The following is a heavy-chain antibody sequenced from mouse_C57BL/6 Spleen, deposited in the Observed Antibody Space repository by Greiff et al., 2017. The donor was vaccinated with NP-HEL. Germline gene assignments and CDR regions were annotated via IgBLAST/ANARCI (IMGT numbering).Heavy chain of an antibody. D-gene: IGHD1-1*01. J-gene: IGHJ4*01. CDR3: TTDTTVVGYYAMDY. CDR1: GFNIKDDY. V-gene: IGHV14-4*01. CDR2: IDPENGDT. Sequence: VQLQQSGAELVRPGASVKLSCTASGFNIKDDYMHWVKQRPEQGLEWIGWIDPENGDTEYASKFQGKATITADTSSNTAYLQLSSLTSEDTAVYDWTTDTTVVGYYAMDYWGQGTSVTVSS.